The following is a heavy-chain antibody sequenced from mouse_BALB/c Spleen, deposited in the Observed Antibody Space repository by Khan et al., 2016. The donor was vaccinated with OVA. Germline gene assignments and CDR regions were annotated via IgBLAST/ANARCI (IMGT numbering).Heavy chain of an antibody. V-gene: IGHV1-20*02. J-gene: IGHJ2*01. Sequence: VQLKESGPELVKPGASVKISCKASGYSFTGYFMNWVMQSHGKSLEWIGRINPHIGETFYNQKFKGKATLIVDESSSTAHMELRSLASEDSAVYYCARIYGSDFDYWGQGTTLTVSS. CDR2: INPHIGET. CDR1: GYSFTGYF. D-gene: IGHD1-1*01. CDR3: ARIYGSDFDY.